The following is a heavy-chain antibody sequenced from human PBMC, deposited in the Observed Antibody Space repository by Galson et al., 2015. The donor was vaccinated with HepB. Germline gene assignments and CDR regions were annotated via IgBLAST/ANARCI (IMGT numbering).Heavy chain of an antibody. V-gene: IGHV4-59*01. CDR2: IYYSGST. Sequence: SETLSLTCTVSGGSISSYYWSWIRQPPGKGLEWIGYIYYSGSTNYNPSLKSRVTISVDTSKNQFSLKLSSVTAADTAVYYCAGGGGITMVRGVIEEEYDAFDIWGQGTMVTVSS. D-gene: IGHD3-10*01. CDR3: AGGGGITMVRGVIEEEYDAFDI. J-gene: IGHJ3*02. CDR1: GGSISSYY.